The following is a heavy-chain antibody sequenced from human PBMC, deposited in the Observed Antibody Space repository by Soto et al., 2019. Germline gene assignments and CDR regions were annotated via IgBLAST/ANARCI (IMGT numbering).Heavy chain of an antibody. V-gene: IGHV4-39*01. Sequence: PSETLSLTCTVSGGSISSSSYYWGWIRQPPGKGLEWIGSIYYSGSTYYNPSLKSRVTISVDTSKNQFSLKLSSVTAADTAVYYCARLRFLEFEYVDYWGQGTLVTVSS. J-gene: IGHJ4*02. CDR1: GGSISSSSYY. CDR2: IYYSGST. CDR3: ARLRFLEFEYVDY. D-gene: IGHD3-3*01.